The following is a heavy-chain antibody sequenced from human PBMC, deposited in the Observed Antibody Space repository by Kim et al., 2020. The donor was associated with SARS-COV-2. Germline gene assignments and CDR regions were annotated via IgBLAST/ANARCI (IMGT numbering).Heavy chain of an antibody. CDR2: IYRTDNSA. Sequence: GGSLRLSCAASGFTFSSYAMNWVRQAPGKGLEWVSVIYRTDNSAYYADSVKGRFTISRDNSNNTLYLQMNSVRAEDTAVYYCAKEDSPYGVWTGYPIALPDYWGQGTLVTVSS. V-gene: IGHV3-23*03. J-gene: IGHJ4*02. D-gene: IGHD3-3*01. CDR3: AKEDSPYGVWTGYPIALPDY. CDR1: GFTFSSYA.